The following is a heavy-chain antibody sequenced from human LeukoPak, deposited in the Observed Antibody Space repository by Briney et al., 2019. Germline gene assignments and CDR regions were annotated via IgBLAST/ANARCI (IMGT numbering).Heavy chain of an antibody. J-gene: IGHJ3*02. V-gene: IGHV3-21*01. D-gene: IGHD2-15*01. CDR3: ARAERGYCSGGSCSYYDAYDI. CDR2: ISSTGIYI. CDR1: GFAFNSYT. Sequence: GGSLRLSCAASGFAFNSYTINWVRQAPGKGLEWVSSISSTGIYIYYADSVKGRFTISRDNAKNSLHLQMNSLRAEDTAVYYCARAERGYCSGGSCSYYDAYDIWGQGTMATVSS.